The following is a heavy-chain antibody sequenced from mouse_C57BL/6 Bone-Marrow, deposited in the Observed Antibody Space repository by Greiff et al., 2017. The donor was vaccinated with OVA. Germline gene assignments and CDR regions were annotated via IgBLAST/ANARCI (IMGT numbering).Heavy chain of an antibody. CDR1: GYAFSSSW. D-gene: IGHD2-4*01. CDR2: IYPGDGDT. V-gene: IGHV1-82*01. CDR3: AIEGTYDYDGRDDARDY. Sequence: QVQLKESGPELVKPGASVKISCKASGYAFSSSWMNWVKQRPGKGLEWIGRIYPGDGDTNYNGKFKGKATLTADKSSSTAYMQLSSLTSEDSAVYFCAIEGTYDYDGRDDARDYWGQGTSVTVSS. J-gene: IGHJ4*01.